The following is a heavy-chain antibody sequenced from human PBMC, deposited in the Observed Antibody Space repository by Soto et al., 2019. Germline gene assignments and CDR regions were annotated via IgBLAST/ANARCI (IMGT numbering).Heavy chain of an antibody. CDR3: ARDEEMATISVFDH. V-gene: IGHV3-33*01. D-gene: IGHD5-12*01. CDR1: GFTFSSHA. CDR2: IWYDGSKK. J-gene: IGHJ4*02. Sequence: GGSLRLSCAASGFTFSSHAMHWVRQAPGKGLEWVAVIWYDGSKKYYADSVKGRFTISRDNSETTLYLQMNSLRAEDTAVYYCARDEEMATISVFDHWGQGTLVTVSS.